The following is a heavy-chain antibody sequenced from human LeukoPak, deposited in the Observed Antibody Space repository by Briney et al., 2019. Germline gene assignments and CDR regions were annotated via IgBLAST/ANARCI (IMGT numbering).Heavy chain of an antibody. V-gene: IGHV3-74*01. CDR1: GFTFSSYW. Sequence: GGSLRLSCAASGFTFSSYWMHWVRQAPGKGLVWVSHINSDGSSTSYADSVKGRFTISRDNAKNTLYLQMNSLRAGDTAVYYCASPKYSGGRPIDYWGQGTLVTVSS. CDR2: INSDGSST. D-gene: IGHD6-19*01. J-gene: IGHJ4*02. CDR3: ASPKYSGGRPIDY.